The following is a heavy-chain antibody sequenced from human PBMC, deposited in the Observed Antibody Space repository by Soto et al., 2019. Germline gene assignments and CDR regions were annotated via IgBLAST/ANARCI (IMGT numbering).Heavy chain of an antibody. J-gene: IGHJ4*02. CDR2: IHYSGST. CDR1: GDSVSSGIYY. CDR3: EGGYSH. Sequence: LSLTCTVSGDSVSSGIYYWNWIRQPPGKGLEWIGYIHYSGSTNYNPSLKSRVTISLGTSKNQFSLKLSSVTAADTAVYYCEGGYSHWGQGTLVTVSS. D-gene: IGHD5-12*01. V-gene: IGHV4-61*01.